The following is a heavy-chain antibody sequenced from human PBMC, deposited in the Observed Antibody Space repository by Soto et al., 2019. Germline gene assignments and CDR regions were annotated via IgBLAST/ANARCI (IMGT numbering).Heavy chain of an antibody. D-gene: IGHD3-10*01. V-gene: IGHV4-31*03. CDR2: ISYGGST. J-gene: IGHJ4*02. Sequence: QVQLQEAGPGLVKPSQTLSLTCTVSGGSLNSGCYCWSWIRQHPGKGLDWIGCISYGGSTSYTPSLKSRVTISVDTSKNQFSLQLTSVTAADTAVYYFSRGTLVWGQVALSTVAS. CDR1: GGSLNSGCYC. CDR3: SRGTLV.